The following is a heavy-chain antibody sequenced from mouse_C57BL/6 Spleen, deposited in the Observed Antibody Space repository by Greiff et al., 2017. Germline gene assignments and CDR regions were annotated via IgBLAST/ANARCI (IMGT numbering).Heavy chain of an antibody. CDR1: GFTFSSYA. CDR2: ISSGGDYI. Sequence: EVQLQESGAGLVKPGGSLKLSCAASGFTFSSYAMSWVRQTPEKRLEWVAYISSGGDYIYYADTVKGRFTISRDNARNTLYLQMSSLKSEDTAMYYCTRAGSNYVYFDYWGQGTTLTVSS. V-gene: IGHV5-9-1*02. J-gene: IGHJ2*01. D-gene: IGHD2-5*01. CDR3: TRAGSNYVYFDY.